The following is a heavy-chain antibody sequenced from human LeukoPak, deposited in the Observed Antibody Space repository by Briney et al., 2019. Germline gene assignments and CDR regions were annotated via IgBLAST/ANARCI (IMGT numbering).Heavy chain of an antibody. Sequence: ASVKVSCKDSGYTPTELSMHWVRQAPGKGLEWMGGFDPEDGETIYAQKFQGRVTMTEDTSTDTAYMELSSLRSEDTAVYYCATFRQTYDILTGYLIGPFDYWGQGTLVTVSS. J-gene: IGHJ4*02. D-gene: IGHD3-9*01. CDR2: FDPEDGET. CDR3: ATFRQTYDILTGYLIGPFDY. CDR1: GYTPTELS. V-gene: IGHV1-24*01.